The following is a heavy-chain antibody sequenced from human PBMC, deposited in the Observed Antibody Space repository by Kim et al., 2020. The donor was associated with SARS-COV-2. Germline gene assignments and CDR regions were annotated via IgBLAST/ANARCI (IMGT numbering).Heavy chain of an antibody. J-gene: IGHJ4*02. CDR1: GFTFNNYG. D-gene: IGHD3-3*01. CDR3: AKEFSSGFIDY. CDR2: ISYDGSNQ. Sequence: GGSLRLSCAASGFTFNNYGIHWVRQAPGKGLDWVAVISYDGSNQYYADSVKGRFTISRDNSKNTLFLQMDTLRAEDTAEYYCAKEFSSGFIDYWGQGTLVTVSS. V-gene: IGHV3-30*18.